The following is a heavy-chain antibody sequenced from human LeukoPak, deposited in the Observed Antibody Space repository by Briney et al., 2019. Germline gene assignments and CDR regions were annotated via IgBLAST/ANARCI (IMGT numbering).Heavy chain of an antibody. J-gene: IGHJ4*02. D-gene: IGHD1-26*01. CDR2: ISSSSSYI. V-gene: IGHV3-21*06. Sequence: GGSLRLSCAASGFTFSSYGMNWVRQAPGKGLEWVSSISSSSSYIYYADSVKGRFTISRDNAKNSLYLQMNSLRAEDTAVYYCVRSSSNSGSYYLDYWGQGTLVTVSS. CDR3: VRSSSNSGSYYLDY. CDR1: GFTFSSYG.